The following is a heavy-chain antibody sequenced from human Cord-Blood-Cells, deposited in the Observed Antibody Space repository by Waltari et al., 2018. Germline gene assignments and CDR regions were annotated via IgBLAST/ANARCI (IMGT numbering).Heavy chain of an antibody. D-gene: IGHD6-19*01. CDR3: ASGSRSGWSSGWY. CDR1: GFTLSSYW. Sequence: EEQLVESGGGLVQPGGSLRLSCAASGFTLSSYWMHWVRQARGKGLVWVCRINRGGSSRSYADSGKGRFTISRDNTKNTLYLQMNSLRAEGTAVYYCASGSRSGWSSGWYWGQGTLVTVSS. CDR2: INRGGSSR. V-gene: IGHV3-74*01. J-gene: IGHJ4*02.